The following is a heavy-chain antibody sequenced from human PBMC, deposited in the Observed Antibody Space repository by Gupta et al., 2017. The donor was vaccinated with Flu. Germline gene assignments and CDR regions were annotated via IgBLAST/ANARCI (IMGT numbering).Heavy chain of an antibody. CDR1: GGSFSGYY. V-gene: IGHV4-34*01. Sequence: QVQLQQWGAGLLKPSATLSLTSAVYGGSFSGYYWNWIRHPPGKGLEWIGEINDRRNTNYNPSLKSRVTISVDTTKNQFSLKLTSVTAADTAVYYCARGDDDCSRSSCRNWFGPWGQGTLVTVSS. CDR3: ARGDDDCSRSSCRNWFGP. CDR2: INDRRNT. J-gene: IGHJ5*02. D-gene: IGHD2-2*01.